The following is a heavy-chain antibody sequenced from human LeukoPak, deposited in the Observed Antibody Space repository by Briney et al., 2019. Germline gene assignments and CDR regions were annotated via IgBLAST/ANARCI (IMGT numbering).Heavy chain of an antibody. D-gene: IGHD3-10*01. J-gene: IGHJ4*02. CDR1: GFTVSSNY. CDR3: AREKESSFDY. Sequence: PGGSLRLSCAASGFTVSSNYMSWLRQAPGKGLEWVSVIYSGGSTYYADSVKGRFTISRDNSKNTLYRQMNSLRAEDTAVYYCAREKESSFDYWGQGTLVTVSS. V-gene: IGHV3-53*01. CDR2: IYSGGST.